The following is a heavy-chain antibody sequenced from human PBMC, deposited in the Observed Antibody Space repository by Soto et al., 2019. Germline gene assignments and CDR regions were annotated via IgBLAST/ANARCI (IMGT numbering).Heavy chain of an antibody. V-gene: IGHV4-59*01. Sequence: PAETLASTFPVSGGSISSYYWSWIRQPPGKVLEWIGYIYYSGSTNYNPSLKSRVTISVDTAKNQLSLKLSSVTAADTAVYYCAREGTYYDFVSGMMEVWGQGTTVTVSS. CDR2: IYYSGST. D-gene: IGHD3-3*01. CDR3: AREGTYYDFVSGMMEV. J-gene: IGHJ6*02. CDR1: GGSISSYY.